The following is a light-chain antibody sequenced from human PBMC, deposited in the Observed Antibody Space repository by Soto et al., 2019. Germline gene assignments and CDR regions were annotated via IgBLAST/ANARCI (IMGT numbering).Light chain of an antibody. CDR2: DVS. CDR1: GSDVGSNNR. Sequence: HSALNHPASGNGAPRHSGAISYTKTGSDVGSNNRVSWYQQPPGSAPKLIIYDVSNRPSAIPDRFSGSKSANTASLTISGFQTEDEDDYYCSSYKTSNTYVFGTGTKVTVL. J-gene: IGLJ1*01. CDR3: SSYKTSNTYV. V-gene: IGLV2-18*02.